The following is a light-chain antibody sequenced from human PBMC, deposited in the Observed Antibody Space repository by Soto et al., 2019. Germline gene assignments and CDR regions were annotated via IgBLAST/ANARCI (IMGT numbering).Light chain of an antibody. CDR3: QQYTAWPWT. CDR2: GSF. CDR1: QSVRSD. J-gene: IGKJ1*01. Sequence: EIVMTQSPVTLSVSPGERVTLSCRASQSVRSDLAWHQHKPGQAPRLLIYGSFNRATGIPARFSGSGSGVDFTLTISSLQSEDSAVYYCQQYTAWPWTFGQGTKVDIK. V-gene: IGKV3-15*01.